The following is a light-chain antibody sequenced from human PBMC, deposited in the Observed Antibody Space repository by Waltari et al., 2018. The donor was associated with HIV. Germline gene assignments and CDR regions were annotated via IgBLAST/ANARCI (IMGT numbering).Light chain of an antibody. J-gene: IGLJ2*01. V-gene: IGLV2-8*01. Sequence: QSALTQPPSASGSLGQSVTISCTGSSSDIGAYDSVSWFQQHPNNAPKLLLYEVSKRPSGVPDRFSASRSGETAFLVVSGLQPDDTAAYFCSSYGDNIRVLFGGGTNLTVL. CDR2: EVS. CDR1: SSDIGAYDS. CDR3: SSYGDNIRVL.